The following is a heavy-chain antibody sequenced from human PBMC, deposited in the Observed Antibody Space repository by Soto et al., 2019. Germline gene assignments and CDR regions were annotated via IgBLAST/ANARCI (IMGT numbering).Heavy chain of an antibody. V-gene: IGHV2-5*02. Sequence: QITLKESGPALVKPTQTLTLTCTFSGFALTTRGVGVGWIRQPPRKALEWLALISRDDDRRYSPYLKNRPTXAXXTSKNQVVLTTTSMGPVDTATYHGAHRRTGDLIDYLGQGTLVAVSS. CDR1: GFALTTRGVG. J-gene: IGHJ4*02. D-gene: IGHD2-8*02. CDR2: ISRDDDR. CDR3: AHRRTGDLIDY.